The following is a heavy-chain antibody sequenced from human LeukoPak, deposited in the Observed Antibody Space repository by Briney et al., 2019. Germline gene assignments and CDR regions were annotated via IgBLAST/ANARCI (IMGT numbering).Heavy chain of an antibody. CDR2: INPNSGGT. J-gene: IGHJ3*02. D-gene: IGHD4-11*01. V-gene: IGHV1-2*02. Sequence: ASVKVSCKVSGYTLTELSMHWVRQAPGQGLEWMGWINPNSGGTNYAQKFQGRVTMTRDTSISTAYMELSRLRSDDTAVYYCARGLGPLPSHDAFDIWGQGTMVTVSS. CDR3: ARGLGPLPSHDAFDI. CDR1: GYTLTELS.